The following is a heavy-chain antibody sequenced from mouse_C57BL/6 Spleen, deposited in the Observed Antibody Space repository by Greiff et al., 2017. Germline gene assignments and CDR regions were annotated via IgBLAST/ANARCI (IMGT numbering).Heavy chain of an antibody. J-gene: IGHJ4*01. D-gene: IGHD1-1*01. Sequence: QVQLQQSGAELVRPGTSVKVSCKASGYAFTNYLIEWVKQRPGQGLEWIGVINPGSGGTNYNEKFKGKATLTADKSSSTAYMQLSSLTSEESAVYFCEREETTVVATGMDYWGQGTSVTVSS. V-gene: IGHV1-54*01. CDR3: EREETTVVATGMDY. CDR2: INPGSGGT. CDR1: GYAFTNYL.